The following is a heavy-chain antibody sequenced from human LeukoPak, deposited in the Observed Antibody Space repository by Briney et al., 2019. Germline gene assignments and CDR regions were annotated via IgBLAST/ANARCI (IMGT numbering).Heavy chain of an antibody. V-gene: IGHV3-53*01. D-gene: IGHD2-2*01. CDR2: IYSGGST. CDR1: GFTVSSNY. CDR3: ARTKWGKDIVVVPAAKNYYYYYMDV. Sequence: GGSLRLSCAASGFTVSSNYMSWVRQAPGKGLEWVSVIYSGGSTYYADSVKGRFTISRDNSKNTLYLQMNSLRAEDTAVYYCARTKWGKDIVVVPAAKNYYYYYMDVWGKGTTVTVSS. J-gene: IGHJ6*03.